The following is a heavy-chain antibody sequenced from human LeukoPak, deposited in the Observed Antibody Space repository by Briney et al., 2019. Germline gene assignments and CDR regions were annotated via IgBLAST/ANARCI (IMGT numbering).Heavy chain of an antibody. CDR2: INHSGST. D-gene: IGHD3-22*01. V-gene: IGHV4-34*01. Sequence: SETLSLTCAVYGGSFSGYYWSWIRQPPGKGLEWIGEINHSGSTNYNPSLKSRVTISVDTSKNQFSLKLSSVTAADTAVYYCARGPFSGFNDHFDYWGQGTLVTVSS. CDR1: GGSFSGYY. CDR3: ARGPFSGFNDHFDY. J-gene: IGHJ4*02.